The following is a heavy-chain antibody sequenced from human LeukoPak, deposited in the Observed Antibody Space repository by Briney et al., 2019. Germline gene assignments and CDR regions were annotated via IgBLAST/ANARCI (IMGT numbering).Heavy chain of an antibody. CDR1: GGSISSYY. CDR3: ARSQRSMVRGVILY. V-gene: IGHV4-59*12. J-gene: IGHJ4*02. Sequence: SETLSLTCTVSGGSISSYYWSWIRQPPGKGLEWIGYIYYSGSTNYNPSLKSRVTISVDTSKNQFSLKLSSVTAADTAVYYCARSQRSMVRGVILYWGQGTLVTVSS. CDR2: IYYSGST. D-gene: IGHD3-10*01.